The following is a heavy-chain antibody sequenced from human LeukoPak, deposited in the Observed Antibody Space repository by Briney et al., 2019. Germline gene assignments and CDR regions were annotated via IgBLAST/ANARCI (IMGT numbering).Heavy chain of an antibody. CDR2: ISYDGSNK. D-gene: IGHD2-8*01. CDR1: GFTFSSYA. V-gene: IGHV3-30-3*01. Sequence: PGRSLRLSCAASGFTFSSYAMHWVRQAPGKGLEWVAVISYDGSNKYYADSVKGRFTISRDNSKNTLYLQMNSLRAEDTAVYYCARDRIVLMVYAYFDYWGQGTLVTVSS. CDR3: ARDRIVLMVYAYFDY. J-gene: IGHJ4*02.